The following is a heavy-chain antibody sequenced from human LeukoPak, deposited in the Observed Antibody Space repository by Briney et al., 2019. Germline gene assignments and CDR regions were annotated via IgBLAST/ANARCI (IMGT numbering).Heavy chain of an antibody. Sequence: PGGSLRLSCAASGFTFSSYSMNWVRQAPGKGLEWVSTISGSGGSTYYADSVKGRFTISRDNSKNTLYLQMNSLRVEDTAVYYCAKREVGSGSYRLDYWGQGTLVTVSS. CDR2: ISGSGGST. V-gene: IGHV3-23*01. CDR3: AKREVGSGSYRLDY. D-gene: IGHD1-26*01. J-gene: IGHJ4*02. CDR1: GFTFSSYS.